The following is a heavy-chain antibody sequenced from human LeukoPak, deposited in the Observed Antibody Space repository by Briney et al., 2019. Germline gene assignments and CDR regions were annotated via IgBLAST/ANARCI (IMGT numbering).Heavy chain of an antibody. Sequence: SETLSLTCTVSGDSISSSSYYWGWIRQPPGKGLEWIGSASYSGSTYYNPSLKSRVTISVDTSKNQFSLKLSSVAAADTAVYYCARQKRWDGYTLDSWGQGTLVTVSS. J-gene: IGHJ4*02. CDR1: GDSISSSSYY. V-gene: IGHV4-39*01. D-gene: IGHD5-24*01. CDR2: ASYSGST. CDR3: ARQKRWDGYTLDS.